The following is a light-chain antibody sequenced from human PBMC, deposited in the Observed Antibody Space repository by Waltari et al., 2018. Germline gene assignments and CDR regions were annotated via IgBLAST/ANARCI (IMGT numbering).Light chain of an antibody. J-gene: IGLJ1*01. Sequence: QSALTQPASVSGSPGQSIIISCTGTSSDVGVYNYVSWYQQHPGKAPKLMIYDVSKRPPVFSLRFSGSKSGTTASLTISGLQAEDEADYYCSSYTSSSTLYVFGTGTKVTVL. CDR3: SSYTSSSTLYV. V-gene: IGLV2-14*01. CDR1: SSDVGVYNY. CDR2: DVS.